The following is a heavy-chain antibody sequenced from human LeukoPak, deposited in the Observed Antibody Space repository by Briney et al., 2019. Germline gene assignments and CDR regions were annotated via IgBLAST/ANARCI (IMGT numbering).Heavy chain of an antibody. CDR2: IYTSGST. CDR1: GGSISSGSYY. Sequence: MSSETLSLTCTVSGGSISSGSYYWSWIRQPAGKGLEWIGRIYTSGSTNYNPSLKSRVTISVDTSKNQFSLKLSSVTAADTAVYYCARAYGYGGIYYDQGEDWFDPWGQGTLVTVSS. V-gene: IGHV4-61*02. CDR3: ARAYGYGGIYYDQGEDWFDP. J-gene: IGHJ5*02. D-gene: IGHD3-22*01.